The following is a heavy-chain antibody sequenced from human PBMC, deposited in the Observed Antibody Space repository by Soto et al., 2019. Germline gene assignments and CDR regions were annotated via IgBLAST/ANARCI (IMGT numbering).Heavy chain of an antibody. CDR1: GGSISTYY. J-gene: IGHJ4*02. D-gene: IGHD6-19*01. CDR2: INHRGST. CDR3: TRHKYPDYHSGWLIDY. Sequence: SETLSLTCTVSGGSISTYYWSWIRQPPGKGLEWIAYINHRGSTSYNPSLKSRVTISVDTSKNQLSLKVSSLTAADTAVYYCTRHKYPDYHSGWLIDYWGQGILVTAPQ. V-gene: IGHV4-59*08.